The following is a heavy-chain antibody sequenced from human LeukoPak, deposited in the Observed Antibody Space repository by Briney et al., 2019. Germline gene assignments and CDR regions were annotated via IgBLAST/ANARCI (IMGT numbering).Heavy chain of an antibody. CDR3: TSLKDIVILPAAI. V-gene: IGHV3-49*03. D-gene: IGHD2-2*01. CDR1: GFTVADYA. Sequence: GGSLRLSCTASGFTVADYAVSWFRQAPGKGLEWVGFIRSIPYGGTTEYAASVKGRFTISRDDSKSIAYLLMNSLKTEDTALYYCTSLKDIVILPAAIGGQGTMVTVSS. J-gene: IGHJ3*02. CDR2: IRSIPYGGTT.